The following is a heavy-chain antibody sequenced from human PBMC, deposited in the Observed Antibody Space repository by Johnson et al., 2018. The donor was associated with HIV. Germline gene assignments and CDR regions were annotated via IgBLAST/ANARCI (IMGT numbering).Heavy chain of an antibody. CDR2: ISYDGSNK. Sequence: QVQLVESGGGVVQPGGSLRLSCAASGLTFSSYAIHWVRQAPGKGLEWVALISYDGSNKYYADSVKGRFTISRDNAKNSLYLQMNSLRAEDTAVYYCARAPGVYYDSSGYHDAFDIWGQGTMVTVSS. CDR3: ARAPGVYYDSSGYHDAFDI. V-gene: IGHV3-30-3*01. D-gene: IGHD3-22*01. CDR1: GLTFSSYA. J-gene: IGHJ3*02.